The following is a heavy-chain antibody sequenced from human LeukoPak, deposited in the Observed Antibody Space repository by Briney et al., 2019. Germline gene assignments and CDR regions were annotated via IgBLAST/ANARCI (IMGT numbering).Heavy chain of an antibody. Sequence: ASVKVSCKASGGTFGSYAISWVRQAPGQGLEWMGGIIPIFGTANYAQKFQGRVTITADESTSTAYMELSSLRSEDTAVYYCARVQYQLLQGLDYWGQGTLVTVSS. D-gene: IGHD2-2*01. CDR3: ARVQYQLLQGLDY. CDR2: IIPIFGTA. CDR1: GGTFGSYA. V-gene: IGHV1-69*13. J-gene: IGHJ4*02.